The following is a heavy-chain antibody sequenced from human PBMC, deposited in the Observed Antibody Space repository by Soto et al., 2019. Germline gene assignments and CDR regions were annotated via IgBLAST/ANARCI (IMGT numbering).Heavy chain of an antibody. D-gene: IGHD6-6*01. CDR3: AKDLTRQLAYWLDP. V-gene: IGHV1-2*02. CDR2: INAHSGGT. Sequence: ASVKVSCKASGFSFTGYYIHWPRQAPGQGLEWMGWINAHSGGTEYAQKFQGRVTLTRDTSIATAYLTLTSLTSDDTALYYCAKDLTRQLAYWLDPWGQGTQVTVSS. CDR1: GFSFTGYY. J-gene: IGHJ5*02.